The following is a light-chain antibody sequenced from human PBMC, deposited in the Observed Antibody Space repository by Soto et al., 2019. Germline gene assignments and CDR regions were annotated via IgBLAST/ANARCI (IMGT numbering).Light chain of an antibody. Sequence: DLQMTQSPSSLSASVGDRVTITCRASQKISTYLNWYQQKPGRAPKVLIYAASNLQSGVPSRFSGSGSGTDFTLTISSLQPEDFATYYCQKSYNTPRTFGQGTKVEIK. CDR2: AAS. CDR1: QKISTY. V-gene: IGKV1-39*01. CDR3: QKSYNTPRT. J-gene: IGKJ1*01.